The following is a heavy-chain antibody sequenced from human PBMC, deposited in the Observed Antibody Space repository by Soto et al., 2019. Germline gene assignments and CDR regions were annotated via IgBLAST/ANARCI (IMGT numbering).Heavy chain of an antibody. D-gene: IGHD3-10*01. V-gene: IGHV3-7*03. CDR1: GFALSNQY. CDR3: MVRYVDF. J-gene: IGHJ6*04. Sequence: GGSLRLSCAASGFALSNQYMTWVRQAPGKGLEWVANIKPDGSEKQYVDSVKGRFTISRDNAKNSLFLQMSSLRADDTAVYYCMVRYVDFWGKGTTVTVSS. CDR2: IKPDGSEK.